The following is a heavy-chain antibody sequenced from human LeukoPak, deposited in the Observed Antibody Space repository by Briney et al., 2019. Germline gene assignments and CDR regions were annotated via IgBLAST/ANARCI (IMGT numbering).Heavy chain of an antibody. V-gene: IGHV1-69*05. CDR1: GGTFSSYA. CDR3: ATNPGYSCGWYRTPLAFDF. Sequence: SVKVSCKASGGTFSSYAISWVRQAPGQGLEWMGRIIPIFGTANYAQKFQGRVTITTDESTSTAYMELSSLRSEDTAVYYCATNPGYSCGWYRTPLAFDFWGQGTMVTVSS. J-gene: IGHJ3*01. CDR2: IIPIFGTA. D-gene: IGHD6-19*01.